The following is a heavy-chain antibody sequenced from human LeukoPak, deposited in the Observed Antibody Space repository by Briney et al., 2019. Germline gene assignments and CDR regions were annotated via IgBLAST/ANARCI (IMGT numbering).Heavy chain of an antibody. CDR3: ARHGGLQDNFSDYMDV. V-gene: IGHV4-39*01. CDR2: IYYSGST. D-gene: IGHD4-11*01. J-gene: IGHJ6*03. CDR1: GGSISSSSYY. Sequence: SETLSLTCTVSGGSISSSSYYWGWIRQPPGKGLEWIGSIYYSGSTYYNPSLKSRVTISVDTSKNQFSLKLSSVTAADTAVYYCARHGGLQDNFSDYMDVWGKGTTVTVSS.